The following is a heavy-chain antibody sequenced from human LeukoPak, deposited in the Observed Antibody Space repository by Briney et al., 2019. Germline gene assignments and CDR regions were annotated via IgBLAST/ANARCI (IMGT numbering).Heavy chain of an antibody. CDR1: GGSISSSNW. J-gene: IGHJ5*02. Sequence: SGTLSLTCAVSGGSISSSNWWSWVRQPPGKGLEWIGEIYHSGSTNYNPSLKSRVTISVDKSKNQFSLKLSSVTAADTAVYYCARGQTRLHYDYVWGSYRFSTYNWFDPWGQGTLVTVSS. D-gene: IGHD3-16*02. CDR3: ARGQTRLHYDYVWGSYRFSTYNWFDP. CDR2: IYHSGST. V-gene: IGHV4-4*02.